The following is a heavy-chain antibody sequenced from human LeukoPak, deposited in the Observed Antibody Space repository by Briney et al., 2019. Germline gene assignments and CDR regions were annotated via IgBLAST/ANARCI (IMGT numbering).Heavy chain of an antibody. Sequence: SETLSLTCTVSGGSISRYYWSWIRHPPGRGLEWMGYIYYSGSTNYNPPLKSRVTSPVATSKNQFCLKRSSVTAADTAVYYCARIVVAEGFDPGGQGTLVTVS. CDR2: IYYSGST. D-gene: IGHD3-22*01. V-gene: IGHV4-59*01. J-gene: IGHJ5*02. CDR1: GGSISRYY. CDR3: ARIVVAEGFDP.